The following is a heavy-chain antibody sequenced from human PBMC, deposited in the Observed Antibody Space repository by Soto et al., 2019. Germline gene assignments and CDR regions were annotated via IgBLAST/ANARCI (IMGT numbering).Heavy chain of an antibody. V-gene: IGHV3-53*01. J-gene: IGHJ4*02. D-gene: IGHD3-9*01. Sequence: GGSLRLSCAAFGFTLDKYTMGWVRQAPGKGLEWVAESFSSGGTQYADSAKGRFTISRDNSRNMVFLQINGLRVEDTALYYCARDREPDGIWTFDSWGQGALVTVSS. CDR3: ARDREPDGIWTFDS. CDR1: GFTLDKYT. CDR2: SFSSGGT.